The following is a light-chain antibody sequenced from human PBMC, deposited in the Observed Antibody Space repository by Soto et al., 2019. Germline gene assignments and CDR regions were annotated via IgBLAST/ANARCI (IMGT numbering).Light chain of an antibody. CDR2: DVS. J-gene: IGKJ4*01. CDR1: QSVRSN. V-gene: IGKV3-15*01. Sequence: EVVMTQSPATLSVSPGERVTLSCRASQSVRSNLSWYQQEPGQAPRLLIYDVSTRATGVPARFSGSGSGTVFTLTISSLQSEDFGIYYCQHYNNWPLTFGGGTKVDIK. CDR3: QHYNNWPLT.